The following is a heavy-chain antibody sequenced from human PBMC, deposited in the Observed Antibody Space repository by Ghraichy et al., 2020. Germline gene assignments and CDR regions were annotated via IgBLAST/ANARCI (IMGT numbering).Heavy chain of an antibody. J-gene: IGHJ2*01. D-gene: IGHD6-19*01. V-gene: IGHV3-23*01. CDR1: GFTFRSYA. Sequence: GGSLRFSCVASGFTFRSYAMTWVRQAPGKGLEWVSTISGPGDGTYYADSVKGRFTVSRENAKNSLYLQMNNLRAGDTAVYYCARTSLRAVWHLDLWGPGTLVIVSS. CDR3: ARTSLRAVWHLDL. CDR2: ISGPGDGT.